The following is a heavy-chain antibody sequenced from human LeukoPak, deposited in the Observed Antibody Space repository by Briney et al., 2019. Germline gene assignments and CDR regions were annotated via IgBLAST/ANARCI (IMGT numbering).Heavy chain of an antibody. CDR2: ISNFGEII. Sequence: GGSLRLSCAASGFTFSNYEMNWVRQAPGKGLEWISHISNFGEIIHYADSVEGRFTISRDNDKNSIYLQMNSLRAEDTAVYYCAKDATPALGTVYMDVWGKGTTVTISS. D-gene: IGHD6-13*01. J-gene: IGHJ6*03. CDR3: AKDATPALGTVYMDV. CDR1: GFTFSNYE. V-gene: IGHV3-48*03.